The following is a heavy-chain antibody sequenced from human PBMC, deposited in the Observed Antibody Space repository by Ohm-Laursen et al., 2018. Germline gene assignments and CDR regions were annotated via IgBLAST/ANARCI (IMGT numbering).Heavy chain of an antibody. D-gene: IGHD5-12*01. Sequence: ASVKVSCKASGYTFTKYHIHWVRQAPVQGLEWKGMIKSNGDGTNSAQRFQGRLTVTRDTSTSTVYMELRGLRSEDTAVYYCATQQSGYGYWGQGTLVTVSS. CDR1: GYTFTKYH. V-gene: IGHV1-46*01. CDR3: ATQQSGYGY. CDR2: IKSNGDGT. J-gene: IGHJ4*02.